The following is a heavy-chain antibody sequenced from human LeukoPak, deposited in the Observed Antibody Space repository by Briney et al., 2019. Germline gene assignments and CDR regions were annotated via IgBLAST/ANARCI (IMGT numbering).Heavy chain of an antibody. J-gene: IGHJ4*02. CDR2: INHSGST. V-gene: IGHV4-34*01. CDR3: ARLGIAAAGTVSGAHLFDY. CDR1: GGSFSGYY. D-gene: IGHD6-13*01. Sequence: SETLSLTCVVSGGSFSGYYWSWIRQPPGKGLEWIGEINHSGSTNYNPSLKSRVTISVDTSKNQFSLKLSSVTAADTAVYYCARLGIAAAGTVSGAHLFDYWGQGTLVTVSS.